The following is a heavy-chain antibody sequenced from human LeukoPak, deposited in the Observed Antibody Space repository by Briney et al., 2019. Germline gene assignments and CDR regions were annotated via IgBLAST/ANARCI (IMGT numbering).Heavy chain of an antibody. D-gene: IGHD3-10*01. CDR1: GGSFSGYY. J-gene: IGHJ5*02. CDR2: TNHSGST. CDR3: ARGWRYYGSGSYCWFDP. V-gene: IGHV4-34*01. Sequence: SETLSLTCAVYGGSFSGYYWSWIRQPPGKGLEWIGETNHSGSTNYNPSLKSRVTISVDTSKNQFSLKLSSVTAADTAVYYCARGWRYYGSGSYCWFDPWGQGTLVTVSS.